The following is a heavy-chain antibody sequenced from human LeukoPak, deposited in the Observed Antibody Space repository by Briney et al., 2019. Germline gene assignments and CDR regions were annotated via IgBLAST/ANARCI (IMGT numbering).Heavy chain of an antibody. Sequence: ASVKVSCKASGYTFSRYGITWVRQAPGQGLEWTGWISGYDGDTKYAQKLQGRVTMTTDISTSTAYMELRSLRSDDTAVYYCARATRGYNYGSGYYGMDVWGQGTTVTVSS. CDR2: ISGYDGDT. V-gene: IGHV1-18*01. J-gene: IGHJ6*02. CDR1: GYTFSRYG. D-gene: IGHD5-18*01. CDR3: ARATRGYNYGSGYYGMDV.